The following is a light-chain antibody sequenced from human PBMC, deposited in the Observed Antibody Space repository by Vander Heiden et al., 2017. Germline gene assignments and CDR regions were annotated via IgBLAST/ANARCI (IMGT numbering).Light chain of an antibody. CDR2: AAS. J-gene: IGKJ4*01. CDR1: QSINIY. Sequence: DIQMTQSPSSLSASVRDRVTIPGRARQSINIYLSWYQQKPGKAPKLLISAASSLESGVPSRFSGTGSGTHFTLSIIGLQPEDFATYYCQQSDSTPLSFGGGTKVEIK. V-gene: IGKV1-39*01. CDR3: QQSDSTPLS.